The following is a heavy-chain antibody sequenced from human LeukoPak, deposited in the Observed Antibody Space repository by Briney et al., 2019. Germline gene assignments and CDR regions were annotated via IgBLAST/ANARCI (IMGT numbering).Heavy chain of an antibody. J-gene: IGHJ4*02. CDR2: IKQDGGDK. V-gene: IGHV3-7*01. Sequence: PGGSLRLSCAASGFSFSSYWMSWVRQAPGKGLEWVANIKQDGGDKYYVDSVKGRFTISRDNAKNSLYLQMSSLRADDTALYYCARDNRYGDYADYWGQGTLVTVSS. CDR1: GFSFSSYW. D-gene: IGHD4-17*01. CDR3: ARDNRYGDYADY.